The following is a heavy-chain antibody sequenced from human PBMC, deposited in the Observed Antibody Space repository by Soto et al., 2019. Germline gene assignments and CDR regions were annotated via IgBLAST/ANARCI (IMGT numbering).Heavy chain of an antibody. D-gene: IGHD2-15*01. Sequence: SDTLSLTCTVSGGSISNYYWSWIRQPPGKGLEWIGYIYYIGSTNYNPSLKSRVTISVDTSKNQFSLKLSSVTAADTAVYYCARDHSLCTGGNCYYEMGYYYYGMDVWGQGTTVTVSS. V-gene: IGHV4-59*01. CDR3: ARDHSLCTGGNCYYEMGYYYYGMDV. J-gene: IGHJ6*02. CDR2: IYYIGST. CDR1: GGSISNYY.